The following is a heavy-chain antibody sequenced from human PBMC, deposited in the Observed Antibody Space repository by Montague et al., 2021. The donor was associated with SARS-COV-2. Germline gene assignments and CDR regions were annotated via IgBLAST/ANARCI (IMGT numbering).Heavy chain of an antibody. CDR1: GGSISSGSYY. CDR3: ARQRGAGLNYFDY. J-gene: IGHJ4*02. V-gene: IGHV4-61*02. Sequence: TLSLTCTVSGGSISSGSYYWSWVRQPAGKALEWIGRIYTSGSTNYNPSLKSRVTISVDTSKNQFSLKLSSVTAADTAVYYCARQRGAGLNYFDYWGQGTLVTVSS. CDR2: IYTSGST. D-gene: IGHD6-19*01.